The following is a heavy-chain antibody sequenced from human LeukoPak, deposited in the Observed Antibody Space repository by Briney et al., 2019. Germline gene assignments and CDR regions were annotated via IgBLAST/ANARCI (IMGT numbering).Heavy chain of an antibody. CDR1: GFTFSSYG. Sequence: GGSLRLSCAASGFTFSSYGMSWVRQAPGKGLEWVSAISSNGGSTCCADSVKGRFTISRDNSKNTLYLQMNSLRAEDTAVYYCAKRLWSPDYWGQGTLVTVSS. CDR3: AKRLWSPDY. D-gene: IGHD3-10*01. J-gene: IGHJ4*02. V-gene: IGHV3-23*01. CDR2: ISSNGGST.